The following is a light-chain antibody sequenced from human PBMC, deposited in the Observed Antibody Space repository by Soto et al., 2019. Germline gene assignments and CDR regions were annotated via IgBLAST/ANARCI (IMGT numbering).Light chain of an antibody. CDR2: SND. CDR3: AAWDDTLSGYV. V-gene: IGLV1-47*01. CDR1: PAKVGTHY. J-gene: IGLJ1*01. Sequence: QSLPTSRLSLSWSPGQWVTLACSESPAKVGTHYVSWYQHLPGSAPKLLIHSNDQRPSGVPDRISASRSGTSASLAISGLRSEDEADYYCAAWDDTLSGYVFGRGTKVTVL.